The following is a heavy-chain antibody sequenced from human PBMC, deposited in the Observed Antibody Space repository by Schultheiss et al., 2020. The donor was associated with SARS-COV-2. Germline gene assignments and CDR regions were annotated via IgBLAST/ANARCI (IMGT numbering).Heavy chain of an antibody. CDR2: ISSSSSYI. V-gene: IGHV3-21*01. Sequence: GGSLRLSCAASGFTFSSYWMHWVRQAPGKGLVWVSSISSSSSYIYYADSVKGRFTISRDNAKNSLYLQMNSLRDEDTAVYYCARDWEDDITMVRGVTPFDYWGQGTLVTVSS. CDR1: GFTFSSYW. J-gene: IGHJ4*02. CDR3: ARDWEDDITMVRGVTPFDY. D-gene: IGHD3-10*01.